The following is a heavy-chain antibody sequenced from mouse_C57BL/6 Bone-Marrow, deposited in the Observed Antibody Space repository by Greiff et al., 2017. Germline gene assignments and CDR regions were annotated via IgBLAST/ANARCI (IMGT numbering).Heavy chain of an antibody. J-gene: IGHJ2*01. CDR3: ARDRDSNYFDY. CDR1: GFTFSSYA. Sequence: EVKLQESGGGLVKPGGSLKLSCAASGFTFSSYAMSWVRQTPEKRLEWVATISDGGSYTYYPDNVKGRFTISRDNAKNNLYLQMSHLKSEDTAMYYCARDRDSNYFDYWGQGTTLTVSS. V-gene: IGHV5-4*01. CDR2: ISDGGSYT. D-gene: IGHD2-5*01.